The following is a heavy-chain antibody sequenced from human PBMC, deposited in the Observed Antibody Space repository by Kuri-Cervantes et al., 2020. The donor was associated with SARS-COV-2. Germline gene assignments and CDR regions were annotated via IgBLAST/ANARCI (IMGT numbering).Heavy chain of an antibody. Sequence: GGSLRLSCAASGFAFSSYWMSWVRQAPGKGLEWVANIKQDGSEKYYVDSVKGRFTISRDNAKNSLYLQMNSLRAEDTAVYYCARDGWGSSFDYWGQGTLVTVSS. CDR2: IKQDGSEK. V-gene: IGHV3-7*01. CDR3: ARDGWGSSFDY. J-gene: IGHJ4*02. CDR1: GFAFSSYW. D-gene: IGHD7-27*01.